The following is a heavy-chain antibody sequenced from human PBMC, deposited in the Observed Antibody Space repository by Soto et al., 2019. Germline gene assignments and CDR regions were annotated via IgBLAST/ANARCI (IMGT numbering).Heavy chain of an antibody. V-gene: IGHV4-39*01. Sequence: PSETLSLTCSVSDDSINSDRYYWGWIRQPPGKGLEWIGSIYYRGNAYYNPSLQTRVTISLDKSKSQFSLKLNSVTAADSAVYFCARLEGLATISYYFGFWGPGALVTVSS. CDR2: IYYRGNA. D-gene: IGHD3-9*01. J-gene: IGHJ4*02. CDR3: ARLEGLATISYYFGF. CDR1: DDSINSDRYY.